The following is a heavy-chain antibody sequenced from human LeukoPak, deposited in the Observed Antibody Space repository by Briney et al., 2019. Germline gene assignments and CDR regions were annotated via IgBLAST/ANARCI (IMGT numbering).Heavy chain of an antibody. J-gene: IGHJ5*02. D-gene: IGHD3-3*01. CDR2: INHSGST. V-gene: IGHV4-34*01. CDR3: ARGSGVGRYYDFWSGYYGLVPGWFDP. CDR1: GGSFSGYY. Sequence: SETLSLTCAVYGGSFSGYYWSWIRQPPGKGLEWIGEINHSGSTNYNPSLKSRVTISVDTSKKQFSLKLSSVTAADTAVYYCARGSGVGRYYDFWSGYYGLVPGWFDPWGQGTLVTVSS.